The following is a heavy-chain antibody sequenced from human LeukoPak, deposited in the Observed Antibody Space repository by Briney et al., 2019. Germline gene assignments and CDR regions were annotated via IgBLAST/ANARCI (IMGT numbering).Heavy chain of an antibody. Sequence: GASVKVSCKASGGTFSSYAISWVRQAPGQGLEWMGGIIPIFGTANYAQKFQGRVTITADKSTSTAYMELSSLRSEDTAVYYCARQKQFSRYYGYGSGSYCLDYWGQGTLVTVSS. CDR3: ARQKQFSRYYGYGSGSYCLDY. V-gene: IGHV1-69*06. D-gene: IGHD3-10*01. J-gene: IGHJ4*02. CDR1: GGTFSSYA. CDR2: IIPIFGTA.